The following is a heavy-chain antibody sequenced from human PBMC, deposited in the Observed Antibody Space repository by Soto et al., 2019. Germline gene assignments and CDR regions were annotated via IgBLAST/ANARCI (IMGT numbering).Heavy chain of an antibody. V-gene: IGHV3-64D*06. J-gene: IGHJ3*02. Sequence: GGSLRLSCSASGFTFSSYAMHWVRQAPGKGLEYVSSISINGCSTHYADSVKCRFTISRDNSRNTQYLQMSSLRADDTAVYYCAREIAAAGTYAFDIWAQGTMVTVSS. CDR2: ISINGCST. CDR1: GFTFSSYA. CDR3: AREIAAAGTYAFDI. D-gene: IGHD6-13*01.